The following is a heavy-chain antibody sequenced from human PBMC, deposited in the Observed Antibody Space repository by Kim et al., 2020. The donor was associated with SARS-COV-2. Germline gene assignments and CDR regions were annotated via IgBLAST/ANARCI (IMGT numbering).Heavy chain of an antibody. V-gene: IGHV4-34*01. Sequence: SETLSLTCAVYGGSFSGYYWSWIRQPPGKGLEWIGEINHSGSTNYNPSLKIRVTISVDTSKNKFSLKLTSVTAADTAVYYCARGTRQWLVRGTYYYYMDGRGKGTTGTVSS. J-gene: IGHJ6*03. CDR2: INHSGST. CDR3: ARGTRQWLVRGTYYYYMDG. D-gene: IGHD6-19*01. CDR1: GGSFSGYY.